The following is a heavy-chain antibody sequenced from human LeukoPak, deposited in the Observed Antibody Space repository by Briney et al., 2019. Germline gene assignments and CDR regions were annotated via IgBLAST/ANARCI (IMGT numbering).Heavy chain of an antibody. CDR3: ATVGYYDILTGYCSPQYNWFDP. J-gene: IGHJ5*02. V-gene: IGHV1-24*01. CDR2: FDPEDGET. D-gene: IGHD3-9*01. Sequence: ASVKVSCKVSGYTLTELSMHWVRQAPGKGLEWMGGFDPEDGETIYAQKFQGRVTMTEDTSTDTAYMELSSLRSEDTAVYYCATVGYYDILTGYCSPQYNWFDPWGQGTLVTVSS. CDR1: GYTLTELS.